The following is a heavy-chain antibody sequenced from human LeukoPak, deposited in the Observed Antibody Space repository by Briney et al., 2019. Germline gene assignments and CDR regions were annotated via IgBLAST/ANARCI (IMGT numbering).Heavy chain of an antibody. CDR3: AKGGGYYYDSSPDY. Sequence: GGPLRFSCAASGFTFSSYAMSWFRQAPGKGLEWVSAISDSGGSTYYADSVKGRFTISRDNSKNTLYLQMNSLRAEDTAVYYCAKGGGYYYDSSPDYWSQGTLVTVSS. D-gene: IGHD3-22*01. V-gene: IGHV3-23*01. J-gene: IGHJ4*02. CDR1: GFTFSSYA. CDR2: ISDSGGST.